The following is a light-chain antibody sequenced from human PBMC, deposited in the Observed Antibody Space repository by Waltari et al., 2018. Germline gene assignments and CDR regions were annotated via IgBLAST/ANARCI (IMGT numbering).Light chain of an antibody. CDR3: QQSYSTPF. Sequence: IQMTQSPSSLSASVGDRVTITCRASQSISTYLNWYQQRPGRAPELLIYSASTLQSGVPSRFSGSGSGTDFTLTISSLQPDDFATYYCQQSYSTPFFGQGTRLEIK. V-gene: IGKV1-39*01. CDR2: SAS. CDR1: QSISTY. J-gene: IGKJ5*01.